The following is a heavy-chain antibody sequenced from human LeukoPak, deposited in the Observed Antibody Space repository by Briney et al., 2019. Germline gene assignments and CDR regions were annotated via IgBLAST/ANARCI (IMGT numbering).Heavy chain of an antibody. CDR2: ISSSSSYI. D-gene: IGHD6-19*01. CDR3: ARTIAVAGTPLNGMDV. Sequence: GGSLRLSCAASGFTFSSYSMSWVRQAPGKGLEWVSSISSSSSYIYYADPVKGRFTISRDNAKNSLYLQMNSLRAEDTAVYYCARTIAVAGTPLNGMDVWGQGTTVTVSS. CDR1: GFTFSSYS. V-gene: IGHV3-21*01. J-gene: IGHJ6*02.